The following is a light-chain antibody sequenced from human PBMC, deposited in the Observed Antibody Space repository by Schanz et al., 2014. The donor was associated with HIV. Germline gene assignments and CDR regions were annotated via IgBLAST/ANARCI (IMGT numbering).Light chain of an antibody. J-gene: IGKJ1*01. CDR2: SAS. CDR1: QGIGTY. Sequence: DIQMTQSPSSLSASVGDRVTITCRASQGIGTYLAWYQQEPGKAPKLLIYSASTLQSGVPSRFSGSGSGTEFTLTISDLQPDDSASYYCQQYDNYSPTFGQGTKVEI. V-gene: IGKV1-9*01. CDR3: QQYDNYSPT.